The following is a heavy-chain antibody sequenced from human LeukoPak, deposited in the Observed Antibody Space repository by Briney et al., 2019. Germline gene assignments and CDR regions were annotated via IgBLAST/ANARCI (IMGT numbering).Heavy chain of an antibody. J-gene: IGHJ6*02. CDR3: ARRPRLGYCSGGSCYSRRYYSYGMDV. CDR2: INHSGST. V-gene: IGHV4-34*01. D-gene: IGHD2-15*01. CDR1: GGSLSGYY. Sequence: PSETLSLTCAVYGGSLSGYYWSWIRQPPGKGLEWIGEINHSGSTNYNPSLKSRVTISVDTSKNQFSLELSSVTAADTAVYYCARRPRLGYCSGGSCYSRRYYSYGMDVWGQGTTVTVSS.